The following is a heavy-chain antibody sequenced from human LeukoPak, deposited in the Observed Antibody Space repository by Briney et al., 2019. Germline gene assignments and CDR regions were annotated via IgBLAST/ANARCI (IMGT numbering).Heavy chain of an antibody. J-gene: IGHJ4*02. D-gene: IGHD3-16*01. V-gene: IGHV5-10-1*01. Sequence: GESLEISCKGSGNSFTSYWISWVRQMPGKGLEWMGRIDPSDSYTNYSPSFQGHVTISADKSISTAYLQWSSLKASDTAMYYCATARASLTSFDYWGQGTLVTVSS. CDR3: ATARASLTSFDY. CDR2: IDPSDSYT. CDR1: GNSFTSYW.